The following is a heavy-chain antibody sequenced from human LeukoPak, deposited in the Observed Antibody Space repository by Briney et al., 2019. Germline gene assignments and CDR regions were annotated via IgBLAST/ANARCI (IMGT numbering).Heavy chain of an antibody. CDR1: GGTFSSYT. J-gene: IGHJ4*02. Sequence: SMKVSCKASGGTFSSYTISWVRQAPGQGLEWMGRIIPILGIANYAQKFQGRVTITADKSTSTAYMELSSLRSEDTAVYYCARGRAQAYHFDYWGQGTLVTVSS. V-gene: IGHV1-69*02. D-gene: IGHD3-16*01. CDR3: ARGRAQAYHFDY. CDR2: IIPILGIA.